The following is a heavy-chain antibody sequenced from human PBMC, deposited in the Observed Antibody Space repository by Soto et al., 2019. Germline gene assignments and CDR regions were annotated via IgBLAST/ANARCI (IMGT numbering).Heavy chain of an antibody. CDR3: AHSSVYCSSPSCYDYIPGSYFQH. J-gene: IGHJ1*01. CDR2: IYWDDDK. D-gene: IGHD2-2*01. Sequence: QITLKESGPTLVKPTQTLTLTCTFSGFSLSTSGVGVGWIRQPPGKALEWLALIYWDDDKRYSPSLKSRLTITKDTSKNQVVLTMTNMDPVDTATYYCAHSSVYCSSPSCYDYIPGSYFQHWGQGTLVTVSS. V-gene: IGHV2-5*02. CDR1: GFSLSTSGVG.